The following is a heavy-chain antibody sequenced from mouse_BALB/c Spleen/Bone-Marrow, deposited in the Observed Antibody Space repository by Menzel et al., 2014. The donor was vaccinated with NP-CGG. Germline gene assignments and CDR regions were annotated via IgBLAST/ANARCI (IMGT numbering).Heavy chain of an antibody. CDR3: ATGYYFDY. CDR2: INPSTGYT. Sequence: VQLVESGAELAKPGASVKMSCKASGYTFTSYWMHWVKQRPGQGLEWIGYINPSTGYTEYNQKFKDKATVTADKSSSTAYMQLSSLTSEDSAVYYCATGYYFDYWGQGTTLTVSS. CDR1: GYTFTSYW. J-gene: IGHJ2*01. V-gene: IGHV1-7*01. D-gene: IGHD4-1*01.